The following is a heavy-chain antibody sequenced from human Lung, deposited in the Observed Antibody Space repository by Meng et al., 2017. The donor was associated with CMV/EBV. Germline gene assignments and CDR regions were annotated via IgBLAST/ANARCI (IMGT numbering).Heavy chain of an antibody. D-gene: IGHD2-15*01. J-gene: IGHJ4*02. CDR2: INGDGSST. CDR3: ARDVVEGSVWLGY. V-gene: IGHV3-74*01. CDR1: GFTFSSYW. Sequence: XCAASGFTFSSYWMHWVRQAPGKGLVWVSRINGDGSSTSYADSAKGRFTISRDNGKNTLYLQMNSLRAEDTAVYYCARDVVEGSVWLGYWGQGTLVTVSS.